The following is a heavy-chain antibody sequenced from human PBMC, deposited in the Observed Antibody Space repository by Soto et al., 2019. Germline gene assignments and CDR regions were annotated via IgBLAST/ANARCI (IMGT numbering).Heavy chain of an antibody. D-gene: IGHD2-2*01. CDR2: IYYSGST. V-gene: IGHV4-59*01. CDR3: AREGRGGTVVPAANNYYYYMDV. CDR1: GVSISSYY. Sequence: PSETLSLTCTVSGVSISSYYWSWIRQPPGKGLEWIGYIYYSGSTNYNPSLKSRVTISVDTSKNQFSLKLSSVTAADTAVYYCAREGRGGTVVPAANNYYYYMDVWGKGTTVTVSS. J-gene: IGHJ6*03.